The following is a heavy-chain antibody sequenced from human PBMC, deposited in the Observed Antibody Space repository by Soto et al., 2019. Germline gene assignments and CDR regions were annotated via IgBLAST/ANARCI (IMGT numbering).Heavy chain of an antibody. CDR1: GFTFRWFG. V-gene: IGHV3-30*18. CDR3: AKGEVRGIIPSYFDY. CDR2: ISNDGSNE. J-gene: IGHJ4*02. D-gene: IGHD3-10*01. Sequence: GGSLRLSCAGSGFTFRWFGLNWVRQAPGKGLEWVARISNDGSNEYYVDSVKGRFTISRDNSKNTLYLQMDSLRAEDTAVYYCAKGEVRGIIPSYFDYWGLGTLVTVSS.